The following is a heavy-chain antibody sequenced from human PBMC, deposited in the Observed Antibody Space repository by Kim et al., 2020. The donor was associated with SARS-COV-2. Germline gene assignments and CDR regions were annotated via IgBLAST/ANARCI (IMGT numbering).Heavy chain of an antibody. J-gene: IGHJ5*02. D-gene: IGHD6-13*01. Sequence: SETLSLTCTVSGGSISSYYWSWIRQPPGKGLEWIGYIYYSGSTNYNPSLKSRVTITVDTSKNQFSLKLSSVTAADTAVYYCARAGGVYSSSWYGGGWFDPWRQGTLVTVSS. CDR3: ARAGGVYSSSWYGGGWFDP. V-gene: IGHV4-59*01. CDR2: IYYSGST. CDR1: GGSISSYY.